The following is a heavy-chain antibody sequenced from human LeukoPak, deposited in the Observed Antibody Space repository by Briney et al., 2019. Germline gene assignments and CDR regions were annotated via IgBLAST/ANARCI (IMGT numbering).Heavy chain of an antibody. CDR1: GYTFTGYY. Sequence: ASVKVSCKASGYTFTGYYMHWVRQAPGQGLEWMGWINPNSGGTNYAQKFQGRVTMTRDTSISTAYMELSRLRSDDTAVYYCARRPAAKTYYGMDVWGQGTTVTVSS. CDR3: ARRPAAKTYYGMDV. CDR2: INPNSGGT. J-gene: IGHJ6*02. V-gene: IGHV1-2*02. D-gene: IGHD2-2*01.